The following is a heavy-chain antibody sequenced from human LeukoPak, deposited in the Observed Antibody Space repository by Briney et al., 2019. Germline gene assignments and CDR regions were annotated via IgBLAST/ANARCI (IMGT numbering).Heavy chain of an antibody. J-gene: IGHJ4*02. CDR1: GFTFSSYS. CDR3: ARVGLDRRGYSGYEAFDY. CDR2: IHTSNNYI. Sequence: GGSLRLSCAASGFTFSSYSMNWVRRAPGKGLEWVSSIHTSNNYIYYANSLKGRFTISRDNTKNSLYLQINSLRAEDTAVYYCARVGLDRRGYSGYEAFDYWGQGTLVTVSS. V-gene: IGHV3-21*01. D-gene: IGHD5-12*01.